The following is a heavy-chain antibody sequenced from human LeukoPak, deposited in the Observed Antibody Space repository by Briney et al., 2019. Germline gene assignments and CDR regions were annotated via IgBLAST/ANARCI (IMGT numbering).Heavy chain of an antibody. V-gene: IGHV3-64D*06. D-gene: IGHD6-19*01. CDR1: GFTFSSYA. CDR2: ISSNGGST. Sequence: GGSLRLSCSASGFTFSSYAMHWVRQAPGKGLEYVSAISSNGGSTYYADSVKGRFTITRDNSKNTLYLQMSSLRAEDTAVYYCVKDLYLSGWSSYFDYWGQGTLVTVSS. CDR3: VKDLYLSGWSSYFDY. J-gene: IGHJ4*02.